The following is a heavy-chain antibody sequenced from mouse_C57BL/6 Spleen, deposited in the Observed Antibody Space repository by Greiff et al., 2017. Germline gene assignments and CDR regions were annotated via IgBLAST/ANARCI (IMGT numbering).Heavy chain of an antibody. CDR3: AREKVYYGSRDFAY. J-gene: IGHJ3*01. V-gene: IGHV1-19*01. CDR2: INPYNGGT. CDR1: GYTFTDYY. D-gene: IGHD1-1*01. Sequence: EVQLQQSGPVLVKPGASVKMSCKASGYTFTDYYMNWVKQSHGKSLEWIGVINPYNGGTSYNQKFKGKATLTVDKSSSTAYMELNSLTSEDSAVYYCAREKVYYGSRDFAYWGQGTLVTVSA.